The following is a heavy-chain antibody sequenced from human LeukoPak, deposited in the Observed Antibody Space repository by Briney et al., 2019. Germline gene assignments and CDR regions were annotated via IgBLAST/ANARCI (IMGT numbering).Heavy chain of an antibody. V-gene: IGHV4-39*01. CDR2: IFYTGST. J-gene: IGHJ5*02. D-gene: IGHD1-14*01. CDR1: GGSISSSNYY. CDR3: ARLNKPGWFDP. Sequence: SETVSLTCTVSGGSISSSNYYWAWIRQPPGKGLEWIGNIFYTGSTYYNPSLKSRVTISVDTSKNQFSLKLSSVTAADTAVYYCARLNKPGWFDPWGQGTLVTVSS.